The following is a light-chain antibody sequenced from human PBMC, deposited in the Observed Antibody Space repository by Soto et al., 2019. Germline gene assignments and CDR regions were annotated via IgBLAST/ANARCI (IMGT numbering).Light chain of an antibody. CDR1: QRISRN. V-gene: IGKV3-11*01. J-gene: IGKJ5*01. CDR2: DAS. CDR3: QQRSNWPFT. Sequence: EIVMTQSPATLSVSPGESATLSCRASQRISRNLAWYQQKPGQAPRLLIYDASNRATGIPARFSGSGSGTDFTLTISSLEPEDFAVYYCQQRSNWPFTFGQGTRLEI.